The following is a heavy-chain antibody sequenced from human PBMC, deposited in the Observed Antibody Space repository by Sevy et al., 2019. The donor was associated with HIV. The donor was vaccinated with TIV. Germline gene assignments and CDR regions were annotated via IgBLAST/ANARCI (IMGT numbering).Heavy chain of an antibody. V-gene: IGHV3-30*18. Sequence: GGSLRLSCAASGFSFRRFGMHWVRQAPGKGLEWVAQISDDGSDKNYGDSMKGRITISRDNSRDTVYLQMNSLRAEDKGVYYCVNSWGRFVVSRWIYYYYGMDVWGQGTTVTVSS. CDR1: GFSFRRFG. D-gene: IGHD6-13*01. CDR2: ISDDGSDK. J-gene: IGHJ6*02. CDR3: VNSWGRFVVSRWIYYYYGMDV.